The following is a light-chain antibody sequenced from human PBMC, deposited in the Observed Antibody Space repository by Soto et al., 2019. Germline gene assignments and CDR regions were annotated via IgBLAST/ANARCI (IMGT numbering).Light chain of an antibody. V-gene: IGKV3-20*01. J-gene: IGKJ1*01. CDR1: QSVNSNY. CDR2: GAF. Sequence: EIVLTQSPGILSLSPGERATLSCRANQSVNSNYLAWFQQHPGQPPRLLIFGAFSRAIGIPDRFSGSGSGTDFTLTISRLEPEDFAVYYCQQYGSSRTFGQGTKVDIK. CDR3: QQYGSSRT.